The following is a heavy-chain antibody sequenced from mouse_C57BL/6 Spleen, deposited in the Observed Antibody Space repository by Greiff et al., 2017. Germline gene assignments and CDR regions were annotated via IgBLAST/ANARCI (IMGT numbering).Heavy chain of an antibody. V-gene: IGHV1-52*01. Sequence: VQLQQPGAELVRPGSSVKLSCKASGYTFTSYWMHWVKQRPIQGLEWIGNIDPSDSETHYNQKFKYKATLTVDKSSSTAYMQLSSLTSEDSAVYYCARSNSNYYYAMDYWGQGTSVTVSS. CDR3: ARSNSNYYYAMDY. D-gene: IGHD2-5*01. CDR1: GYTFTSYW. CDR2: IDPSDSET. J-gene: IGHJ4*01.